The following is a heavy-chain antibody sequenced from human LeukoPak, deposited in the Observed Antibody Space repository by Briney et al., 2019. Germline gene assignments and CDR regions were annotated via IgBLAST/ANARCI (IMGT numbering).Heavy chain of an antibody. J-gene: IGHJ4*02. CDR1: GFNFSNYA. V-gene: IGHV3-30*18. CDR3: VKDIWFGDRFDS. D-gene: IGHD3-10*01. CDR2: TSSDGSLE. Sequence: GGSLTLSCEGSGFNFSNYAMNWVRQPPGKGMEWVSVTSSDGSLEFYVDSVNGRFSISRDNSKNTLYLQMNRLRAEDTAIYYCVKDIWFGDRFDSWGRGTLVTVSS.